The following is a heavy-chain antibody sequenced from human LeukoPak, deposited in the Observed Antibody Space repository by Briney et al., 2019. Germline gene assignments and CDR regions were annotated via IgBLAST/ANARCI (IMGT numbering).Heavy chain of an antibody. CDR2: IYTSGST. Sequence: SETLSLTCTVAGGAISSYHWSWIRQPAGEGLEWIGRIYTSGSTNYNPSLKSRVTMSVETSKNQFSLNLSSVTAADTAVYYCARVGDYALKDWGQGTLVTVSS. J-gene: IGHJ4*02. CDR1: GGAISSYH. D-gene: IGHD3-16*01. V-gene: IGHV4-4*07. CDR3: ARVGDYALKD.